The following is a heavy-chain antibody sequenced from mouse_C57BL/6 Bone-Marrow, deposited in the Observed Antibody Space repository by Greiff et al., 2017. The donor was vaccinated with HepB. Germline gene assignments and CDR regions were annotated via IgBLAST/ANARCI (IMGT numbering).Heavy chain of an antibody. Sequence: QVHVKQPGAELVKPGASVKMSCKASGYTFTSYWITWVKQRPGQGLEWIGDIYPGSGSTNYNEKFKSKATLTVDTSSSTAYMQLSSLTSEDSAVYYCARGKDYGSSYWFAYWGQGTLVTVSA. CDR3: ARGKDYGSSYWFAY. D-gene: IGHD1-1*01. CDR2: IYPGSGST. V-gene: IGHV1-55*01. CDR1: GYTFTSYW. J-gene: IGHJ3*01.